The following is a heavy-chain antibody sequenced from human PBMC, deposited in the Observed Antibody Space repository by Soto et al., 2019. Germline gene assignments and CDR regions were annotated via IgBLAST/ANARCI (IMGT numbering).Heavy chain of an antibody. CDR3: ASPTNALVAGTFDC. CDR2: ISYDGSNK. CDR1: GFTFSSYA. D-gene: IGHD6-19*01. Sequence: QVQLVESGGGVVQPGRSLRLSCAASGFTFSSYAMHWVRQAPGKGLEWVAVISYDGSNKYYADSVKGRFTIARDNSKNTRYLQMSSMRAEDTAVYYCASPTNALVAGTFDCWGQGTLVTVSS. V-gene: IGHV3-30-3*01. J-gene: IGHJ4*02.